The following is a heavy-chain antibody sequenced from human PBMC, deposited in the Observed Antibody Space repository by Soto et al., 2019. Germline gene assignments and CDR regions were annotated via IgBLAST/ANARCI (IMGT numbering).Heavy chain of an antibody. CDR2: ISGSGGST. CDR1: GFTFSSYA. J-gene: IGHJ6*03. CDR3: AKRGTYGPSPGGYSYYMDV. D-gene: IGHD4-17*01. Sequence: EVQLLESGGGLVQPGGSLRLSCAASGFTFSSYAMSWVRQAPGKGLEWVSAISGSGGSTYYADSVKGRFTISRDNSKNTLYLQMNSLRAEDTAVYYCAKRGTYGPSPGGYSYYMDVWGKGTTVTVSS. V-gene: IGHV3-23*01.